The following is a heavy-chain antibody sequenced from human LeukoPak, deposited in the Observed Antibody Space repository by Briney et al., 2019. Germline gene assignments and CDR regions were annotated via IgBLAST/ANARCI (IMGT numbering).Heavy chain of an antibody. CDR2: IYYSGST. V-gene: IGHV4-39*01. J-gene: IGHJ5*02. CDR3: ASSRRYGAPRS. Sequence: KSSETLSLTCTVSGGSISSSSYYWGWIRQPPGKGLEWIGSIYYSGSTYYNPSLKSRVTISVDTSKNQFSLKLSSVTAADTAVYYCASSRRYGAPRSWGQGTLVTVSS. D-gene: IGHD4-17*01. CDR1: GGSISSSSYY.